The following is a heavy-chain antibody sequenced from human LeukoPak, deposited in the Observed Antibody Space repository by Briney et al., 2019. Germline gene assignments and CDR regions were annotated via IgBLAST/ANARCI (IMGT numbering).Heavy chain of an antibody. J-gene: IGHJ3*02. CDR1: GFTVSSNY. V-gene: IGHV3-53*01. CDR2: IYSGGST. CDR3: ARGDSGSYYAGAFDI. D-gene: IGHD1-26*01. Sequence: GSLRLSCAASGFTVSSNYMSWVRQAPGKGLEWVSVIYSGGSTYYADSVKGRFTISRDNSKNTLYLQMNSLRAEDTAVYYCARGDSGSYYAGAFDIWGQGTMVTVSS.